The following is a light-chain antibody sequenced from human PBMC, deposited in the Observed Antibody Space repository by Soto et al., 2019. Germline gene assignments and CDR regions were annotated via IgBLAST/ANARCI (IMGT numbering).Light chain of an antibody. Sequence: QSALTQPASVSGSPGQSITISCTGTRSDIGAYNFVSWYQQHPCKAPKLMLYDVNIRPSGVSNRFSGSKSGNTASLTISGLQAEEEADYYCTSWTTSTTMIFGGGTKLTLL. CDR1: RSDIGAYNF. V-gene: IGLV2-14*03. CDR3: TSWTTSTTMI. J-gene: IGLJ2*01. CDR2: DVN.